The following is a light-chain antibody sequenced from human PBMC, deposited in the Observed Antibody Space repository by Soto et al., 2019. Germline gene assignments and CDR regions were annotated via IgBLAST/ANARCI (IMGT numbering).Light chain of an antibody. J-gene: IGLJ1*01. CDR1: RSDIGDSNF. CDR3: ASFRSGTILV. V-gene: IGLV2-14*01. CDR2: EVN. Sequence: QSALTQPASVSGSPGQSVTISCNGPRSDIGDSNFISWYQHSPGKAPRLLIYEVNNRPSGVSKRFSGSKAGNTASLTISGLLDDDEADYFCASFRSGTILVFGSGTKVTVL.